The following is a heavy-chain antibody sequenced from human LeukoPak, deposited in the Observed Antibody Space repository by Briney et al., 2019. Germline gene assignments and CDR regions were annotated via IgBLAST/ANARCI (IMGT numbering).Heavy chain of an antibody. CDR1: GYTLTELS. V-gene: IGHV1-24*01. J-gene: IGHJ4*02. CDR3: ARKYLYGSGKPHFDY. D-gene: IGHD3-10*01. CDR2: FDPEDGET. Sequence: ASVKVSCKVSGYTLTELSMHWVRQAPGKGLEWMGGFDPEDGETIYAQKFQGRVTMTEDTSTDTAYMELSSLRSEDTAVYYCARKYLYGSGKPHFDYWGQGALVTVSS.